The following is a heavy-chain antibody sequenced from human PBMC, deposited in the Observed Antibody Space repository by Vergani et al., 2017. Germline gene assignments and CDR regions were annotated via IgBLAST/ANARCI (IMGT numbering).Heavy chain of an antibody. V-gene: IGHV4-39*07. CDR2: IYYSGST. Sequence: QLQLQESGPGLVKPSETLSLTSTVSGGSISSSSYFWGWFRQPPGLGLAWIRCIYYSGSTYYNPSLKSRFTISVDTSKNQFSLKLSSVTAADTAVYYCARGEDWFDPWGQGTLVTVSS. CDR1: GGSISSSSYF. J-gene: IGHJ5*02. CDR3: ARGEDWFDP.